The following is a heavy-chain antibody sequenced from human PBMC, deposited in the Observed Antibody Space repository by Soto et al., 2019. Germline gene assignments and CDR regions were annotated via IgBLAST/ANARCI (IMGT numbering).Heavy chain of an antibody. CDR1: GFTFSSSA. Sequence: PGGSLRLSGAASGFTFSSSAMTWVRQAPGKGLEWVSAITGSGGGTYYAYSVKGRFAISRGNYKNTLYLQMDSLRAGDTAVYYWAKSTVCSGGICNWGQGTQETFSS. V-gene: IGHV3-23*01. J-gene: IGHJ4*02. CDR2: ITGSGGGT. D-gene: IGHD6-25*01. CDR3: AKSTVCSGGICN.